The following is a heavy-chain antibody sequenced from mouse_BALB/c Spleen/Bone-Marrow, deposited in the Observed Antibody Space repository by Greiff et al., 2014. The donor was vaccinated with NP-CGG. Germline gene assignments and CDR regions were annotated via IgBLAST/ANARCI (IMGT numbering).Heavy chain of an antibody. Sequence: EVMLVESGPGLVKPSQSLSLTCTVTGYSITSDYAWNWIRQFPGNKLEWMGYISYSGSTSYNPSLKSRISITRDTSKNQFFLQLSSVTTEDTATYYCARRGYYGNSYAMDYWGHGTSVTVSS. CDR2: ISYSGST. J-gene: IGHJ4*01. D-gene: IGHD2-1*01. CDR1: GYSITSDYA. V-gene: IGHV3-2*02. CDR3: ARRGYYGNSYAMDY.